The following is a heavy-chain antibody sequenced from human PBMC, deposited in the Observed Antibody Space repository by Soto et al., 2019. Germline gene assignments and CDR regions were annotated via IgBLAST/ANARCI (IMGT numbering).Heavy chain of an antibody. CDR1: GFTFSSYW. V-gene: IGHV3-74*01. Sequence: GGSLRLSCAASGFTFSSYWMHWVRQAPGKGLVWVSRMNSDGSSITYADSVKGRFTISRDSAKNTMYLQMNSLRAEDTAVYYCAREVAVGGRYFDYWGQGTLVTVSS. J-gene: IGHJ4*02. CDR2: MNSDGSSI. CDR3: AREVAVGGRYFDY. D-gene: IGHD1-26*01.